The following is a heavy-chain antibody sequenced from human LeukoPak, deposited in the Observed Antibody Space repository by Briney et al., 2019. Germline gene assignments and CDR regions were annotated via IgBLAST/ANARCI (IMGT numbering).Heavy chain of an antibody. J-gene: IGHJ6*02. CDR1: GYTFTGYY. CDR3: ASIRIDYDILTGRLYYYGMDV. CDR2: ISAYNGNT. V-gene: IGHV1-18*04. D-gene: IGHD3-9*01. Sequence: GASVKVSCKASGYTFTGYYMHWVRQAPGQGLEWMGWISAYNGNTNYAQKLQGRVTMTTDTSTSTAYMELRSLRSDDTAVYYCASIRIDYDILTGRLYYYGMDVWGQGTTVTVSS.